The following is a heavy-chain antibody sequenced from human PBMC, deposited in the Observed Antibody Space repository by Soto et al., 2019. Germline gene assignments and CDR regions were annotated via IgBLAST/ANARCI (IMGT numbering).Heavy chain of an antibody. J-gene: IGHJ4*02. CDR3: AREGHEAAHSDYFDY. Sequence: GASVKVSCKASGYTFTSYAMNWVRQAPGQGLEWMGWISAYNGNTNYAQNFQGRVTMTTDTSTSTAYMELRSLRAEDTAVYYCAREGHEAAHSDYFDYWGQGTLVTVSS. V-gene: IGHV1-18*01. CDR2: ISAYNGNT. D-gene: IGHD2-15*01. CDR1: GYTFTSYA.